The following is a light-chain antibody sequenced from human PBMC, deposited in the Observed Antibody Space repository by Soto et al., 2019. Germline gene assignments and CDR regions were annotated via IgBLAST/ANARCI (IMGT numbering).Light chain of an antibody. V-gene: IGKV3-15*01. CDR2: GAS. CDR1: QSVSSN. J-gene: IGKJ4*01. Sequence: EIVMTQSPATLSVSPGERATLTCRASQSVSSNLAWYQQKHGQAPRLLIYGASTRATGIPARFSGSGSGTEFTLTISSLQSEDFAVYYCQQYNNWPLTFGGGTNVEIK. CDR3: QQYNNWPLT.